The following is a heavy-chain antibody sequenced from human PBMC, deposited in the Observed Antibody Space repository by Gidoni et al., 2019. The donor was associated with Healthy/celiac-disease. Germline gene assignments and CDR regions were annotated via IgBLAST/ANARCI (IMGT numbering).Heavy chain of an antibody. D-gene: IGHD2-15*01. Sequence: EVQLVESGGGLVQPGGSLRLSCAASGFTFSSYEMNSVRQAPGKGLAWVSYISSSGSTIYYADSVKGRFTISRDNAKNSLYLQMNSLRAEDTAVYYCARDPGLSPEGVYCSGGSCALWGQGTLVTVSS. CDR2: ISSSGSTI. V-gene: IGHV3-48*03. CDR3: ARDPGLSPEGVYCSGGSCAL. J-gene: IGHJ4*02. CDR1: GFTFSSYE.